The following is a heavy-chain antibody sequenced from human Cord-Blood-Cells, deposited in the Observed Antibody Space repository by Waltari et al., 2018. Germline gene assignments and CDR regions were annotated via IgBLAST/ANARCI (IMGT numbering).Heavy chain of an antibody. CDR2: IYYSGST. V-gene: IGHV4-59*11. CDR1: GGSISSHY. Sequence: QVQLQESGPGLVKPSETLSLTCTVSGGSISSHYWSWIRQPPGKGLEWIGYIYYSGSTHYHPSLKSRVTISVDTSKNQFSLKLSSVTAADTAVYYCARGGGAFDIWGQGTMVTVSS. J-gene: IGHJ3*02. CDR3: ARGGGAFDI.